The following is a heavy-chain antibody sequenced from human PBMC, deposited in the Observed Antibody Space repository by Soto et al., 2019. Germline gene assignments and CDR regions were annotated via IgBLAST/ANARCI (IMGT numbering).Heavy chain of an antibody. D-gene: IGHD4-17*01. V-gene: IGHV1-18*01. Sequence: ASVEVSCKTSGDTFSNYGITWVRQAPGEGLEWLGWISDYNGNTNNAQKLQGRVTMTTDTSTRKAYMELRSLTSDDTAVYYCARALTTMTFLDYWGQ. CDR2: ISDYNGNT. J-gene: IGHJ4*01. CDR3: ARALTTMTFLDY. CDR1: GDTFSNYG.